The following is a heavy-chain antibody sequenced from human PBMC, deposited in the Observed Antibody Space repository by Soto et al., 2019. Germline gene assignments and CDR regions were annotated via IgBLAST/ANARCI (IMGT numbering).Heavy chain of an antibody. J-gene: IGHJ4*02. V-gene: IGHV3-30*18. D-gene: IGHD2-21*01. CDR1: GFTFSSYG. Sequence: GGSLRLSCAASGFTFSSYGMHWVRQAPGKGLEWVALISYDGSNKSYADSVKGRFTISRDNSKNTLYLQMNSLRAEDTAVYYCAKDTANIEVVMAPTWDYFDNWGQEMLVTVPS. CDR2: ISYDGSNK. CDR3: AKDTANIEVVMAPTWDYFDN.